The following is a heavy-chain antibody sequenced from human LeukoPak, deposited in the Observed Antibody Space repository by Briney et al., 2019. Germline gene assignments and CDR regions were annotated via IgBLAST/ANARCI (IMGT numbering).Heavy chain of an antibody. CDR2: INAGNGNT. Sequence: GASVKVSCKASGYTFTSYAMHWVRQAPGQRLEWMGWINAGNGNTKYSQKFQGRVTMTRNTSISTAYMELSSLRSEDTAVYYCARARFIGRRFIAVAGTKKYYFDYWGQGTLVTVSS. CDR1: GYTFTSYA. V-gene: IGHV1-3*01. J-gene: IGHJ4*02. CDR3: ARARFIGRRFIAVAGTKKYYFDY. D-gene: IGHD6-19*01.